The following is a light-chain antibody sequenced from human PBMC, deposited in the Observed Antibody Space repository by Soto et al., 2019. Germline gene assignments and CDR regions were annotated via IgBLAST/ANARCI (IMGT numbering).Light chain of an antibody. V-gene: IGKV4-1*01. Sequence: DVVMTQSPESLTVSLGERATINCRSSQSVFSRSNNKNYLAWYQLKPGQPPKLLIYWASTRESGVPARFSGSGSGRDFTLTISSLQAEDVAVYYCQQYYTTPLTFGPGTKVDIK. CDR3: QQYYTTPLT. CDR2: WAS. J-gene: IGKJ3*01. CDR1: QSVFSRSNNKNY.